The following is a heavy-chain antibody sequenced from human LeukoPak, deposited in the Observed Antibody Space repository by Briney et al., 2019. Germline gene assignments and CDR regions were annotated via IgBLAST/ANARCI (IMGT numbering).Heavy chain of an antibody. CDR3: AILSGSGSLDY. Sequence: GGSLRLSCAASGFTFSSYSMNWVRQAPGKGLEWISYISGSGSVSYYEDSVKGRFTISRDNAKNSLYLQMNSLRAEDTAVYCCAILSGSGSLDYWGQGTLVTVSS. CDR2: ISGSGSVS. J-gene: IGHJ4*02. V-gene: IGHV3-48*04. CDR1: GFTFSSYS. D-gene: IGHD3-10*01.